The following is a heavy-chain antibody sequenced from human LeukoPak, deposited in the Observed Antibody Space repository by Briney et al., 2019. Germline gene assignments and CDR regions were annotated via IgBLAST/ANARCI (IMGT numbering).Heavy chain of an antibody. Sequence: SQTLSPTCAISGDSVSSNSAAWNWIRQSPSRGLEWLGRTYYRSKWYNDYAVSVKSRITINPDTSKNQFSLQLNSVTPEDTAVYYCARDPRRITIFGVVPYNWFDPWGQGTLVTVSS. V-gene: IGHV6-1*01. J-gene: IGHJ5*02. CDR2: TYYRSKWYN. D-gene: IGHD3-3*01. CDR3: ARDPRRITIFGVVPYNWFDP. CDR1: GDSVSSNSAA.